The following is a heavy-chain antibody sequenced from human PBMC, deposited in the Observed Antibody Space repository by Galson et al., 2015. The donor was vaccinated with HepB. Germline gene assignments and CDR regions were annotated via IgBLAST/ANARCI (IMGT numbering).Heavy chain of an antibody. D-gene: IGHD2-15*01. CDR2: MNPNSGNT. CDR3: ARGTRSPGF. Sequence: SVKVSCKASGYTFTSYDVNWVRQATGQGPEWVGWMNPNSGNTGYAQEFQGRVTMTRNISISTAYMELSSLKSDDTAVYYCARGTRSPGFWGQGTLVTVSS. CDR1: GYTFTSYD. J-gene: IGHJ4*02. V-gene: IGHV1-8*01.